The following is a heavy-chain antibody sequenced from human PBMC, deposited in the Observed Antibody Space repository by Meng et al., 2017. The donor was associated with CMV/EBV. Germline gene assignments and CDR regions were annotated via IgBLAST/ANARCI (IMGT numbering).Heavy chain of an antibody. D-gene: IGHD3-10*01. J-gene: IGHJ4*02. CDR3: ARGWARMGRGVPLD. CDR1: GGSFRGYY. V-gene: IGHV4-34*01. Sequence: VYGGSFRGYYWSWIRQPPGKGLEWIGEINHSGSTNYNPSLKSRVTISVDTSKNQFSLKLSSVTAADTAVYYCARGWARMGRGVPLDWGQGTLVTVSS. CDR2: INHSGST.